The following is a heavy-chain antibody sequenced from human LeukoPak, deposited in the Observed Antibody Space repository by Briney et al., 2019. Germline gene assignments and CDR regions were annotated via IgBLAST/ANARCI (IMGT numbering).Heavy chain of an antibody. J-gene: IGHJ6*02. D-gene: IGHD6-19*01. CDR2: TRDKAKSYTT. Sequence: GGSLRLSCAASGFTFSDHCMDWVRQAPGKGLEWVARTRDKAKSYTTEYAASVKGRFTISRDDSKNSLYLQMNSLKTDDTAVYFCARGGSGPLNYQYAMDVWGQGTTVTVSS. CDR1: GFTFSDHC. CDR3: ARGGSGPLNYQYAMDV. V-gene: IGHV3-72*01.